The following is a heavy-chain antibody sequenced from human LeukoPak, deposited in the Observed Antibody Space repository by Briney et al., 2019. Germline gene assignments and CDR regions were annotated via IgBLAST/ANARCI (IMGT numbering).Heavy chain of an antibody. J-gene: IGHJ5*02. CDR1: GYTFTGYY. D-gene: IGHD6-19*01. CDR2: IIPIFGTA. V-gene: IGHV1-69*13. Sequence: ASVKVSCKASGYTFTGYYMHWVRQAPGQGLEWMGGIIPIFGTANYAQKFQGRVTITADESTSTAYMELSSLRSEDTAVYYCARGHSSGWYWVWFDPWGQGTLVTVSS. CDR3: ARGHSSGWYWVWFDP.